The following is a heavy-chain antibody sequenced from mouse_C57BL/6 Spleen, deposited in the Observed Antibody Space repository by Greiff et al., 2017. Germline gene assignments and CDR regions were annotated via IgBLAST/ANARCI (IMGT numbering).Heavy chain of an antibody. V-gene: IGHV3-6*01. D-gene: IGHD1-1*01. CDR3: ARGYYYGSSYYAMDY. CDR1: GYSITSGYY. CDR2: ISYDGSN. J-gene: IGHJ4*01. Sequence: EVKLQESGPGLVKPSQSLSLTCSVTGYSITSGYYWNWIRQFPGNKLEWMGYISYDGSNNYNPSLKNRISITRDTSNNQFFLKLNSVTTEDTATYYCARGYYYGSSYYAMDYWGQGTSVTVSS.